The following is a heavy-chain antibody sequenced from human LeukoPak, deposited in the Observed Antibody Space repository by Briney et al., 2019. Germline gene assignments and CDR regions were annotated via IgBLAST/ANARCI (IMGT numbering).Heavy chain of an antibody. CDR1: GDSINNYY. Sequence: SETLSLTCTVSGDSINNYYWSWLRQPAGKGPEWIGRIYPSGTTNYNPSLKSRVTMTVDTSKNQFSLKLSSVTAADTAVYYCARGGTMIEGYYYMDVWGKGTTVTVSS. CDR3: ARGGTMIEGYYYMDV. CDR2: IYPSGTT. V-gene: IGHV4-4*07. J-gene: IGHJ6*03. D-gene: IGHD3-22*01.